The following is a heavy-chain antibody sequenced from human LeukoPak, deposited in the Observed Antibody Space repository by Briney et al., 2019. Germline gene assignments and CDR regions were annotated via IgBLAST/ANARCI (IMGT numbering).Heavy chain of an antibody. CDR1: GYSISSGYY. CDR3: ARLSMITFGGVIAALDY. Sequence: SETLSLNCAVSGYSISSGYYWGWIRQPPGKGLEWIGSIYHSGSTYYNPSLKSRVTISVDTSKNQFSLRLSSVTAADTAVYYCARLSMITFGGVIAALDYWGQGTLVTVSS. D-gene: IGHD3-16*02. J-gene: IGHJ4*02. V-gene: IGHV4-38-2*01. CDR2: IYHSGST.